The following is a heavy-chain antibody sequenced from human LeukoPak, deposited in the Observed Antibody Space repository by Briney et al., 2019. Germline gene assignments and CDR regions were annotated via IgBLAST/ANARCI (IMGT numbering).Heavy chain of an antibody. V-gene: IGHV3-30*01. CDR1: GFTFSSYA. D-gene: IGHD3-9*01. J-gene: IGHJ4*02. CDR2: ISYDGSNK. CDR3: ARDGRILTPTPFFDY. Sequence: PGRSLRLSCAASGFTFSSYAMHWVRQAPGKGLEWVAVISYDGSNKYYADSVKGRFTISRDNSKNTLYLQMNSLRAEDTAVYYCARDGRILTPTPFFDYWGQGTLVTVSS.